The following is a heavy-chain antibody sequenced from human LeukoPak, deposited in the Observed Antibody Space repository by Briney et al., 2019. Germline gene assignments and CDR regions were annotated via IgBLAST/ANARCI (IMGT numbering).Heavy chain of an antibody. CDR2: ISYDGSNK. J-gene: IGHJ4*02. CDR3: AGIGVAGQFDY. CDR1: GFTFSSYA. V-gene: IGHV3-30-3*01. D-gene: IGHD6-19*01. Sequence: GRSLRLSCAASGFTFSSYAMHWVRQAPGKGLEWVAVISYDGSNKYYADSVKGRFTISRDNAKNSLYLQMNSLRADDTAVYYCAGIGVAGQFDYWGQGTLVTVSS.